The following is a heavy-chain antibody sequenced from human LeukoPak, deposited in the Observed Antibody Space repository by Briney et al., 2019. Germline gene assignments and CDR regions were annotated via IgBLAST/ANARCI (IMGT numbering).Heavy chain of an antibody. D-gene: IGHD3-3*01. J-gene: IGHJ3*02. V-gene: IGHV1-18*01. Sequence: ASVKVSCKASGYPFTSYGISWVRKAPGQGLEWMEWISAYNGNTNYAQKLQGRVTMTTDTSTSTAYMELRSLRSDDTALYYCARVYYDFWSGYEYDAFDIWGQGTMVTVSS. CDR2: ISAYNGNT. CDR1: GYPFTSYG. CDR3: ARVYYDFWSGYEYDAFDI.